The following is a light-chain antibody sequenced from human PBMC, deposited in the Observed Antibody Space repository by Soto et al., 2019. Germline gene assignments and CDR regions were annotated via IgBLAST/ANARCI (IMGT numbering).Light chain of an antibody. CDR3: QQYNSSPT. CDR1: QSVSSW. V-gene: IGKV1-5*03. CDR2: KAS. Sequence: DIQMTQSPSTLSASVGDRVTITCRASQSVSSWLAWYQQKPGKAPKLLIYKASSLESGVPSRFSGSGSGTDFTLTSSSLQPDDFATYYCQQYNSSPTFGHGTKVEIK. J-gene: IGKJ1*01.